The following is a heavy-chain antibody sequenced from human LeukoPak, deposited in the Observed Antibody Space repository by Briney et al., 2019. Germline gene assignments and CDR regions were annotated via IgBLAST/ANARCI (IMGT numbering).Heavy chain of an antibody. J-gene: IGHJ4*02. CDR2: IIPIFGTA. CDR1: GGTFSSYA. D-gene: IGHD5-18*01. V-gene: IGHV1-69*05. CDR3: AKVPVDTAMPFNY. Sequence: SVKVSCKASGGTFSSYAISWVRQAPGQGLEWMGGIIPIFGTANYAQKFQGRVTITTDESTSTAYMELSSLRSEDTAVYYCAKVPVDTAMPFNYWGQGTLVTVSS.